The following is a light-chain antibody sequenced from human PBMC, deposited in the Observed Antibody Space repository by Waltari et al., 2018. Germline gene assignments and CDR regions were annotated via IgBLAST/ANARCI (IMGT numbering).Light chain of an antibody. CDR2: EAS. CDR1: SGSIASNY. Sequence: NFMLTQPHSVSESPGTTVTISCTRSSGSIASNYVQWYQQRPGRAPTTVIDEASQRPSGVPARFSGSIDSSSNSASLTISGLKTEDEADYYCQSYDSSNNVFGSGTKVTVL. J-gene: IGLJ6*01. V-gene: IGLV6-57*03. CDR3: QSYDSSNNV.